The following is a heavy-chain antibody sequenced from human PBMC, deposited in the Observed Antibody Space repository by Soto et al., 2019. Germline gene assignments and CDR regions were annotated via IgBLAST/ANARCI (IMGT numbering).Heavy chain of an antibody. CDR2: INHSGST. J-gene: IGHJ5*02. D-gene: IGHD6-6*01. Sequence: SETLSLTCAVYGGSSSGYDWSWIRQPPGKGLEWIGEINHSGSTNYNPSLKSRVTISVDTSKNQFSLKLSSVTAADTAVYYCARRAARLESGNNWFDPWGQGTLVTVSS. V-gene: IGHV4-34*01. CDR3: ARRAARLESGNNWFDP. CDR1: GGSSSGYD.